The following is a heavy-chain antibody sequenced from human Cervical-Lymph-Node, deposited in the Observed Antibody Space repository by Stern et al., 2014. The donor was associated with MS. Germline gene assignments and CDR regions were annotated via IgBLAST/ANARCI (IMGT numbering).Heavy chain of an antibody. D-gene: IGHD3/OR15-3a*01. V-gene: IGHV1-46*01. CDR2: INPSGDSA. CDR1: GYTFTSHY. Sequence: VQLVESGAEVKKPGASVKVSCKASGYTFTSHYMHWVRQAPGQGLEWVGIINPSGDSASYAQKFQCRVTMTRDTSTSTLYMELSSLRSEDTAVYYCASGTGSKRPAGNYWGQGTLVTVSS. J-gene: IGHJ4*02. CDR3: ASGTGSKRPAGNY.